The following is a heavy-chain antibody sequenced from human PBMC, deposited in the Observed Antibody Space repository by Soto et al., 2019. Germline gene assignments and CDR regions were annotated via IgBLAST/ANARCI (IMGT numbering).Heavy chain of an antibody. Sequence: GGSLRLSCAASGFTFSTYVMSWVRQAPGKGPEWVSTIGGGGSSTYYADSVKGRFTISRDNSKNTLYLQMNSLRPEDTAVYYCAKEGALGLYYFDYWGQGTLVTVSS. CDR2: IGGGGSST. D-gene: IGHD3-10*01. V-gene: IGHV3-23*01. CDR3: AKEGALGLYYFDY. CDR1: GFTFSTYV. J-gene: IGHJ4*02.